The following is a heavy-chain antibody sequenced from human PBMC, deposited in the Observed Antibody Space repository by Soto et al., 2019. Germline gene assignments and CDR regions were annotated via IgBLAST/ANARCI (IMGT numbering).Heavy chain of an antibody. D-gene: IGHD6-19*01. CDR2: IYYSGST. CDR3: APDFTDSSGPTLGMDV. CDR1: GGSISSGGYY. Sequence: PSETLSLTCTVSGGSISSGGYYWSWIRQHPGKGLEWIGYIYYSGSTYYNPSLKSRVTISVDTSKSQFSLKLSSVTAADTAVYYCAPDFTDSSGPTLGMDVWGQGTTVTVSS. J-gene: IGHJ6*02. V-gene: IGHV4-31*03.